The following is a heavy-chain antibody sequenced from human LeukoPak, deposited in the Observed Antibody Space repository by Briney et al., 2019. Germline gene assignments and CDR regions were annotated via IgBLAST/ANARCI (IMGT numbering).Heavy chain of an antibody. Sequence: PLETLSLTCTVSGGSISSYYWSWIRQPPGKGLEWIGYIYYSGSTNYNPSLKSRVTISVDTSKNQFSLKLSSVTAADTAVYYCARGESSGIAAAGFDYWGQGTLVTVSS. CDR1: GGSISSYY. V-gene: IGHV4-59*01. CDR2: IYYSGST. J-gene: IGHJ4*02. CDR3: ARGESSGIAAAGFDY. D-gene: IGHD6-13*01.